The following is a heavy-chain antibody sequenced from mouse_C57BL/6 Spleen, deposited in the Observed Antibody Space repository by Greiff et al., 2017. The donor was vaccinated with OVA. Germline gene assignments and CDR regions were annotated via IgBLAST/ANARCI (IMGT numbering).Heavy chain of an antibody. J-gene: IGHJ4*01. CDR2: ISSGGDYI. V-gene: IGHV5-9-1*02. Sequence: EVQLVESGEGLVKPGGSLKLSCAASGFTFSSYAMSWVRQTPEKRLEWVAYISSGGDYIYYADTVKGRFTISRDNARNTLYLQMSSLKSEDTAMYYCTRENVDYYAMDYWGQGTSVTVSS. CDR1: GFTFSSYA. CDR3: TRENVDYYAMDY.